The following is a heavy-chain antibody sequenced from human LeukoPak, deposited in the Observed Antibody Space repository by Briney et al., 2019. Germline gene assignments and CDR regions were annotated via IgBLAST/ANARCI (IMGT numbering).Heavy chain of an antibody. CDR2: TYYRSTWYN. J-gene: IGHJ4*02. V-gene: IGHV6-1*01. CDR3: ARASIWGRYCSSTSCYGWVNFDY. CDR1: GDSVSSNSAA. Sequence: SQTLSLTCAISGDSVSSNSAAWNWIRQSPSSGLEWLGRTYYRSTWYNDYAVSVKSRITINPDTSKNQFSLQLNSVTPEDTAVYYCARASIWGRYCSSTSCYGWVNFDYWGQGTLVTVSS. D-gene: IGHD2-2*01.